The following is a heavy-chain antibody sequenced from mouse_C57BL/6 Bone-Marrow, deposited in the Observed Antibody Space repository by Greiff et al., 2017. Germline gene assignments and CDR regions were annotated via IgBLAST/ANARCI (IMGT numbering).Heavy chain of an antibody. J-gene: IGHJ1*03. D-gene: IGHD2-5*01. V-gene: IGHV1-85*01. CDR3: ARRQAYYSNFYWYFDV. CDR2: IYPRDGST. Sequence: QVQLQQSGPELVKPGASVKLSCKASGYTFTSYDINWVKQRPGQGLEWIGWIYPRDGSTKYNEKFKGKATWTVDTSSSTAYMELHSLTSEDSAVYFCARRQAYYSNFYWYFDVWGTGTTVTVSS. CDR1: GYTFTSYD.